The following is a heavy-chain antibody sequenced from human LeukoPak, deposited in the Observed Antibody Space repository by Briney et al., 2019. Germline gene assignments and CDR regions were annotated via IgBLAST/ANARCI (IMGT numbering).Heavy chain of an antibody. V-gene: IGHV4-39*07. Sequence: PSETLSLTCTVSGGSISSASYYWGWIRQPPGKGLEWIGTIYYSGSTYYNPSLKSRVTISVDTSKNQVSLKLRPVTAADTAVYHCARDWSSSSYTYYYYYMDVWGKGTTVTVSS. J-gene: IGHJ6*03. CDR3: ARDWSSSSYTYYYYYMDV. CDR2: IYYSGST. D-gene: IGHD6-6*01. CDR1: GGSISSASYY.